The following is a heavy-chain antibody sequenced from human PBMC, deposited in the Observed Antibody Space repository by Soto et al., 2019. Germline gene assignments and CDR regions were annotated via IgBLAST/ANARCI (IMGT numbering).Heavy chain of an antibody. V-gene: IGHV4-30-4*01. Sequence: QVQLQESGPGLVKPSQTLSLTCTVSGGSISSGDYYWSWIRQPPGKGLEWIGYIYYSGSTYYNPSLQRRVTISVDTSKNQFSLKLSSVTAAVIALYYCVRSGSSPLWLLRYFDYWGQGTLVTVSS. J-gene: IGHJ4*02. CDR3: VRSGSSPLWLLRYFDY. D-gene: IGHD1-26*01. CDR2: IYYSGST. CDR1: GGSISSGDYY.